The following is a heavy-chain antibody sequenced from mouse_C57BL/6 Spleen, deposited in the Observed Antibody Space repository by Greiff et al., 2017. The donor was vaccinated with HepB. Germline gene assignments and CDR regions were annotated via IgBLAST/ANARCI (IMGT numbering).Heavy chain of an antibody. J-gene: IGHJ3*01. V-gene: IGHV1-53*01. CDR2: INPSNGGT. CDR3: ARGGYDYSAWFAY. CDR1: GYTFTSYW. Sequence: VQLQQPGTELVKPGASVKLSCKASGYTFTSYWMHWVKQRPGQGLEWIGNINPSNGGTNYNEKFKSKATLTVDKSSSTAYMQLSSLTSEDSAVYYCARGGYDYSAWFAYWGQGTLVTVSA. D-gene: IGHD2-4*01.